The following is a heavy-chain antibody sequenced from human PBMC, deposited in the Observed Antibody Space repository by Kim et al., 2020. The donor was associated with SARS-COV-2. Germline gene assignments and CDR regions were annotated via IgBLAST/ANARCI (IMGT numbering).Heavy chain of an antibody. V-gene: IGHV1-2*02. CDR3: AREVGDGYNYYFDY. CDR2: INPNSGGT. Sequence: ASVKVSCKASGYTFTGYYMHWVRQAPGQGLEWMGWINPNSGGTNYAQKFQGRVTMTRDTSISTAYMELSRLRSDDTAVYYCAREVGDGYNYYFDYWGQGTLVTVSS. CDR1: GYTFTGYY. D-gene: IGHD5-12*01. J-gene: IGHJ4*02.